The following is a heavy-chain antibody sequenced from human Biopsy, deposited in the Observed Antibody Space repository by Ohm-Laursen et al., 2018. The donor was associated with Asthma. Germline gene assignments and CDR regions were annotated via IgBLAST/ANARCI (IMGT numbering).Heavy chain of an antibody. D-gene: IGHD7-27*01. J-gene: IGHJ5*02. Sequence: SVKVSCKTSGYTFIGYTIHCVRQAPGQGLEWMGRINPNSGGTNYAQKFQGRVTMTSDTSISTAYMELSRLRSDDTALYYCARGQKSPGDRWFDPWGQGTLVTVSS. CDR1: GYTFIGYT. CDR2: INPNSGGT. CDR3: ARGQKSPGDRWFDP. V-gene: IGHV1-2*06.